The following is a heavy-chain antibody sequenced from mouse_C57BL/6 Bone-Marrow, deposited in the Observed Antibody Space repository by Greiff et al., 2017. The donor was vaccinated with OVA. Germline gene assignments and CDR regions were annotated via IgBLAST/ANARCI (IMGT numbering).Heavy chain of an antibody. CDR2: INYDGSST. Sequence: EVHLVESEGGLVQPGSSMKLSCTASGFTFSDYYMAWVRQVPEKGLEWVANINYDGSSTYYLDSLKSRFIISRDNAKNILYLQMSSLKSEDTATYYCARDYGSSFYYAMDYWGQGTSVTVSS. V-gene: IGHV5-16*01. D-gene: IGHD1-1*01. J-gene: IGHJ4*01. CDR1: GFTFSDYY. CDR3: ARDYGSSFYYAMDY.